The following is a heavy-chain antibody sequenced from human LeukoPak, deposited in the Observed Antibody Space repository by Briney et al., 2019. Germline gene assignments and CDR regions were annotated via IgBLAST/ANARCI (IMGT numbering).Heavy chain of an antibody. J-gene: IGHJ3*02. CDR3: ARDYGRLFEPGI. CDR1: GFTFSSYA. Sequence: PGGSLRLSCAASGFTFSSYAMSWVRQAPGKGLEWVSSISSSSSYIYYADSVKGRFTISRDNAKNSLYLQMNSLRAEDTAVYYCARDYGRLFEPGIWGQGTMVTVSS. D-gene: IGHD2-21*01. V-gene: IGHV3-21*01. CDR2: ISSSSSYI.